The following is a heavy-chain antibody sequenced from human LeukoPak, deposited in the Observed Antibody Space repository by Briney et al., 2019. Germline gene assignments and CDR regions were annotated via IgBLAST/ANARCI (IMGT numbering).Heavy chain of an antibody. J-gene: IGHJ4*02. D-gene: IGHD1-26*01. CDR3: AKGREAYSGSYTPFDS. CDR2: ISGSGSDT. CDR1: GFTLSKYA. V-gene: IGHV3-23*01. Sequence: GGSLRLSCAASGFTLSKYAMNWVRQAPGKGLECVSTISGSGSDTYYADSVKGRFIISRDSSKNTLYLQMNSLRAEDTAIYYCAKGREAYSGSYTPFDSWGQGALVTVSS.